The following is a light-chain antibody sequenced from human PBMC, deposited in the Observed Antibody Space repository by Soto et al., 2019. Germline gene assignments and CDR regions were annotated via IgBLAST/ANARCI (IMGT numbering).Light chain of an antibody. J-gene: IGLJ1*01. CDR3: CSYAGIYSYV. Sequence: QSALTQPASVSGSPGQSITISSTGTSSDVGSYNLVSWYQQHPGTAPKLMIYEGSKRPSGVSNRFSGSKSGNTASLTISGLQAEDEADYYCCSYAGIYSYVFGTGTKVTVL. CDR2: EGS. V-gene: IGLV2-23*01. CDR1: SSDVGSYNL.